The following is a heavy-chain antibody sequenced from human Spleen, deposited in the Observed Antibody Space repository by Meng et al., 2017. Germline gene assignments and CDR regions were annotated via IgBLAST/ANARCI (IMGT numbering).Heavy chain of an antibody. D-gene: IGHD3-16*01. Sequence: VQLVEAGGGVVQPGRSLRLSCAASGFTFSDYWMHWVRQAPGKGLVWVSRIDSDGSSTTYADSVKGRFTISRDNAKNTVYLQMNSLRAEDTAVYYCAGGGNWFHPWGLGTLVTVSS. J-gene: IGHJ5*02. CDR1: GFTFSDYW. V-gene: IGHV3-74*02. CDR2: IDSDGSST. CDR3: AGGGNWFHP.